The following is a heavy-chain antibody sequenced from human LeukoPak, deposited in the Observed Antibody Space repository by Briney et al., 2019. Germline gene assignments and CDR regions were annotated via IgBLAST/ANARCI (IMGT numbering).Heavy chain of an antibody. CDR2: MNPNSGNT. J-gene: IGHJ3*02. CDR1: GYTFTSYD. Sequence: PPASVRVSCKASGYTFTSYDINWVRQAPGQGLEWMGWMNPNSGNTGYAQKFQGRVTITRNTSVSTAYMELSSLRSEDTAVYYCAIKDKIYAFDIWGQGTMVTVSS. CDR3: AIKDKIYAFDI. V-gene: IGHV1-8*01. D-gene: IGHD2-15*01.